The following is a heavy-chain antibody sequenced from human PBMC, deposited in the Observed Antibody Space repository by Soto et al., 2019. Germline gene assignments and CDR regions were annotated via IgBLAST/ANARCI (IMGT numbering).Heavy chain of an antibody. CDR3: ARLHGYCIRSSCHGQYARHV. Sequence: LQLQETGPGLVKPSETLSLTCTVSSASISSSSYTWGWLRQPPGKGFEWIGSVYYSGTTYYNPSFYGRVTVCVYPAKNQLLMEVTFVTADYAAVYSCARLHGYCIRSSCHGQYARHVWGVGMTVTVSS. D-gene: IGHD2-2*01. V-gene: IGHV4-39*01. J-gene: IGHJ6*02. CDR2: VYYSGTT. CDR1: SASISSSSYT.